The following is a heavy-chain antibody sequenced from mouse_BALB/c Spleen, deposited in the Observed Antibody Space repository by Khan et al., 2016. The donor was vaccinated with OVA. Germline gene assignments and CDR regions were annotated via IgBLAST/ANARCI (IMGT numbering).Heavy chain of an antibody. D-gene: IGHD2-14*01. Sequence: EVQLQESGPGLVKPSQSLSLTCTVTGYSITSDYAWNWIRQFPGNKLEWMGYISYSGSTSYNPSLKSRISITRDTSKNQFFLQLNSVTTEDTATYYCARARYGYIFAYWGQGTLVTVSA. V-gene: IGHV3-2*02. CDR2: ISYSGST. J-gene: IGHJ3*01. CDR1: GYSITSDYA. CDR3: ARARYGYIFAY.